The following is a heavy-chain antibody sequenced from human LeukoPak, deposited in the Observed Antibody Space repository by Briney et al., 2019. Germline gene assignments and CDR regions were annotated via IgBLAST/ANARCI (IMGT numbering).Heavy chain of an antibody. J-gene: IGHJ3*02. CDR2: ISWNSGRI. CDR1: GFTFDDYA. D-gene: IGHD2-21*02. CDR3: EKINAPGRYCGGDCFSGYGAFNI. Sequence: PGGSLRLSFAASGFTFDDYAMHWVRQAPGKGLEWVSAISWNSGRIGYADSVKGRFTISRDNAKNSLYLQMNSLRAEDTALYYCEKINAPGRYCGGDCFSGYGAFNIWGQGTMVTVSS. V-gene: IGHV3-9*01.